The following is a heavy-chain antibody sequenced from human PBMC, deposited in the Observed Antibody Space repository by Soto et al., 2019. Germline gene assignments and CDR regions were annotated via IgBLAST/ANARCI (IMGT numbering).Heavy chain of an antibody. Sequence: EVQLLESGGGLVQPGGSLRLSCVGSGFTFINYAMNWVRQTPGKGLEWVSTISGGGDRTFDAATVKGRFTISRDNSKIPVNLQMTSLRADDTAVYYCARKVLGSTSRPDWWYFDLRAVAPWSLSPQ. J-gene: IGHJ2*01. CDR2: ISGGGDRT. D-gene: IGHD2-2*01. CDR3: ARKVLGSTSRPDWWYFDL. V-gene: IGHV3-23*01. CDR1: GFTFINYA.